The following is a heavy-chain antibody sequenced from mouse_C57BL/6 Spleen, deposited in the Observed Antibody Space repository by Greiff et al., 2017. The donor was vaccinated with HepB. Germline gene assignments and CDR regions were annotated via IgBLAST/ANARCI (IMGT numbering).Heavy chain of an antibody. CDR1: GFSLTSYG. CDR3: ARENYGSSYDYAMDY. V-gene: IGHV2-2*01. Sequence: VKLQQSGPGLVQPSQSLSITCTVSGFSLTSYGIHWVRQSPGKGLEWLGVIWSGGSTDYNAAFISRLSISKDNSKSQVFFKMNRLQADDTAIYYCARENYGSSYDYAMDYWGQGTSVTVSS. J-gene: IGHJ4*01. CDR2: IWSGGST. D-gene: IGHD1-1*01.